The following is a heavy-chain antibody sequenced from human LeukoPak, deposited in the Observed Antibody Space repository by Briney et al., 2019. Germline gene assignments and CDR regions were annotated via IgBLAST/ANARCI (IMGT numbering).Heavy chain of an antibody. CDR3: ARENVDGDYASGWFDP. D-gene: IGHD4-17*01. V-gene: IGHV4-31*03. J-gene: IGHJ5*02. CDR1: GGSISSGGYY. Sequence: SQTLSLTCTVSGGSISSGGYYWSWIRQHPGKGLEWIGYIYYSGSTYYNPSLKSRVTISVDTSKNQFSLKLSSVTAADTAVYYCARENVDGDYASGWFDPWGQGTLVTVSS. CDR2: IYYSGST.